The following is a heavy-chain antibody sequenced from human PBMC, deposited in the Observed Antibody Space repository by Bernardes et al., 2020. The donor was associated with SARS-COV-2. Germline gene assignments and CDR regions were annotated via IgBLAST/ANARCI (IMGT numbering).Heavy chain of an antibody. V-gene: IGHV1-18*01. D-gene: IGHD5-12*01. CDR3: ATVVGYSYGGGWFDP. Sequence: ASVKVSCKASGYTFTSYGIIWVRQAPGQGLEWMGWISGDEGNTNYAHKFHGRVTMTTDTSTSTAHMELRSLRSDDTAVYYCATVVGYSYGGGWFDPWGQGTLVTVSS. J-gene: IGHJ5*02. CDR1: GYTFTSYG. CDR2: ISGDEGNT.